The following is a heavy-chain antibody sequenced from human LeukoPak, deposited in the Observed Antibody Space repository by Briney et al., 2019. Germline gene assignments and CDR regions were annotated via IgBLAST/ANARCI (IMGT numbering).Heavy chain of an antibody. Sequence: QPGGSLRLSCAASGFTFDDYAMHWVRQGPGKGLEWVSGISWNSGSIGYADSVKGRFTISRDNAKNSLYLQMNSLRAEDTALYYCAKSEQLVPSPFDYWGQGTLVTVSS. CDR1: GFTFDDYA. V-gene: IGHV3-9*01. J-gene: IGHJ4*02. D-gene: IGHD6-6*01. CDR3: AKSEQLVPSPFDY. CDR2: ISWNSGSI.